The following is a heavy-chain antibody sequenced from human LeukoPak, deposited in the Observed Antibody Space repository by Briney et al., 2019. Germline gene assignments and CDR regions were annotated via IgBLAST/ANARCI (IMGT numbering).Heavy chain of an antibody. CDR1: VFTVTANS. D-gene: IGHD4-17*01. CDR3: AKFGDHMPDAFDI. CDR2: VSSGGDA. V-gene: IGHV3-53*01. Sequence: GRSLRLSCAASVFTVTANSMNWVCQAPGKGLEWVSRVSSGGDAFYADSVKGRFTISRDTSKNTVFLQMDSLRAEDTAVYYCAKFGDHMPDAFDIWGQGTMVTVAA. J-gene: IGHJ3*02.